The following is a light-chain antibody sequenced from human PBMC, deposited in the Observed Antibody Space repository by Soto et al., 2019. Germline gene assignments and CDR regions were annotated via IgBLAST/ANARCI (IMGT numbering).Light chain of an antibody. V-gene: IGKV3-20*01. CDR1: QSVSSSY. Sequence: EIVLTQSPGTLSLSPGERATLSCRASQSVSSSYLAWYQQKPGQAPRRLIYGASSRATGIPDRFSGSGSGTDFPSTISKLETEDYAVYYCHRYGSFGFGQGTKVEIK. J-gene: IGKJ1*01. CDR2: GAS. CDR3: HRYGSFG.